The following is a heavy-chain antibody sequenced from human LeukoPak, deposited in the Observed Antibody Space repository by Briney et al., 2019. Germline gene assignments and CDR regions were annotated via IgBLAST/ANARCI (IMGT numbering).Heavy chain of an antibody. V-gene: IGHV3-23*01. J-gene: IGHJ3*02. CDR2: ISGSGGST. Sequence: GGSLRLSCAASGFTFSSYSMNWVRQAPGKGLEWVSAISGSGGSTYYADSVKGRFTISRDNSKNTLYLQMNSLRAEDTAVYYCAKDSSAIVVVTGAFDIWGQGTMVTVSS. D-gene: IGHD2-21*02. CDR3: AKDSSAIVVVTGAFDI. CDR1: GFTFSSYS.